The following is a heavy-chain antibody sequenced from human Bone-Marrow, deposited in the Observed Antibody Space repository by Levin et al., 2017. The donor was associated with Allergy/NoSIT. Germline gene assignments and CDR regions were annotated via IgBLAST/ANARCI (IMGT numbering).Heavy chain of an antibody. CDR3: ARGSRDCSGGSCYSVYAFDI. J-gene: IGHJ3*02. V-gene: IGHV4-59*01. CDR2: IYYSGST. Sequence: GSLRLSCTVSGGSISSYYWSWIRQPPGKGLEWIGYIYYSGSTNYNPSLKSRVTISVDTSKNQFSLKLSSVTAADTAVYYCARGSRDCSGGSCYSVYAFDIWGQGTMVTVSS. D-gene: IGHD2-15*01. CDR1: GGSISSYY.